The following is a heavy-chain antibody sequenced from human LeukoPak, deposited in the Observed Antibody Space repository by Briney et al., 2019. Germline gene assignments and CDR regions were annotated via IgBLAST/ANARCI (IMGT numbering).Heavy chain of an antibody. Sequence: SETLSLTCTVSGGSISSYYWSWIRQPPGKGLEWIGYIYYSGSTNYNPSLKSRVTISVDTSKNQFSLKLSSVTAADTAVYYCASLMVRGPKIYYFDYWGQGTLVTVSS. J-gene: IGHJ4*02. D-gene: IGHD3-10*01. CDR1: GGSISSYY. V-gene: IGHV4-59*01. CDR3: ASLMVRGPKIYYFDY. CDR2: IYYSGST.